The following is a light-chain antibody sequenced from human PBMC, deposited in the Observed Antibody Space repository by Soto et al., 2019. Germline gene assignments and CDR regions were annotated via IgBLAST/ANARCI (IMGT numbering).Light chain of an antibody. V-gene: IGLV2-14*01. CDR1: SSDVGCYNY. Sequence: QPASVPGSPGQSITISCTGTSSDVGCYNYVSWYQQHPGKAPKLMIYEVSDRPSGVSNRFSDSKSGNTASLTISGRQAEDAADYYCSSYTSSSAVLFGGGTKLTVL. J-gene: IGLJ2*01. CDR2: EVS. CDR3: SSYTSSSAVL.